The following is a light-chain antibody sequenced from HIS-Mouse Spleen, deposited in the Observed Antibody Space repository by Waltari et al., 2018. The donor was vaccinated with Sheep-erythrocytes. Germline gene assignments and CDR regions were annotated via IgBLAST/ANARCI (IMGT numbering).Light chain of an antibody. CDR1: SSDVGGYYY. Sequence: QSALTQPRSVSGSPGQSVTISCTGTSSDVGGYYYVSWYQQHQGKAPKPMIYDVSTRPSGVPDRFSGSKSGNTASLTISGLQAEDEADYYCCSYAGSYNHVFATGTKVTVL. J-gene: IGLJ1*01. V-gene: IGLV2-11*01. CDR2: DVS. CDR3: CSYAGSYNHV.